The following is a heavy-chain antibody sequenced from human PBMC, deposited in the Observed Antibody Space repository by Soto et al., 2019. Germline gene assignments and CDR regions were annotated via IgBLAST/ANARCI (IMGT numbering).Heavy chain of an antibody. CDR3: AKDMVRGVKSTPNYFDY. CDR1: GFTFSSYA. V-gene: IGHV3-23*01. J-gene: IGHJ4*02. D-gene: IGHD3-10*01. CDR2: ISGSGGST. Sequence: EVQLLESGGGLVQPGGSLRLSCAASGFTFSSYAMSWVRQAPGKGLEWVSAISGSGGSTYYADSVKGRFTISRDNSKNTLYLQMNSLRAEDTAVYYCAKDMVRGVKSTPNYFDYWGQGTLVTVSS.